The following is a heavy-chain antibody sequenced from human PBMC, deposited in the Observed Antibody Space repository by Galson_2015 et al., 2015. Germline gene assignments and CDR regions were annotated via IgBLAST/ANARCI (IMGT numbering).Heavy chain of an antibody. V-gene: IGHV4-59*01. D-gene: IGHD1-14*01. Sequence: LSLTCTVSGGSISSYYWSWIRQPPGKGLEWIGYIYYSGSTNYNPSLKSRVTISVDTSKNQFSLKLSSVTAADTAVYYCAREGTGAERPRAGYYYYYGMDVWGQGTTVTVSS. J-gene: IGHJ6*02. CDR2: IYYSGST. CDR3: AREGTGAERPRAGYYYYYGMDV. CDR1: GGSISSYY.